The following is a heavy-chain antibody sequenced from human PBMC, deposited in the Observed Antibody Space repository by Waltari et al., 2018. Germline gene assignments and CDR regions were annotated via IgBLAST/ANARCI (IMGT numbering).Heavy chain of an antibody. Sequence: QVQLVESGGGVVQSGGSLRLSCTASGFTFSNYGFHWVRQAPGEGLELVGIMTYGGDKKYDGDSMECRLTISRDTSKNTLFLQMNSQRVEDTAVYFCARGPPYDFYSGQTVYYFEYWGQGVLVTVSS. D-gene: IGHD3-3*01. CDR2: MTYGGDKK. CDR3: ARGPPYDFYSGQTVYYFEY. V-gene: IGHV3-33*01. CDR1: GFTFSNYG. J-gene: IGHJ4*02.